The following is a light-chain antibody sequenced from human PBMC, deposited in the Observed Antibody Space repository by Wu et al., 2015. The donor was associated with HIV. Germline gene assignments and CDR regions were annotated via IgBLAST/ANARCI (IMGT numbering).Light chain of an antibody. V-gene: IGKV3-20*01. CDR2: AAS. CDR3: QQYGSSPGT. Sequence: EIVLTQSPGTLSLSPGERATLSCRASQSINSNYLAWYQQKPGQAPRLLIYAASSRATGTPDRFTGSGSGTDFTLTISRLEPEDFAVYYCQQYGSSPGTFGQGTKVEIK. J-gene: IGKJ1*01. CDR1: QSINSNY.